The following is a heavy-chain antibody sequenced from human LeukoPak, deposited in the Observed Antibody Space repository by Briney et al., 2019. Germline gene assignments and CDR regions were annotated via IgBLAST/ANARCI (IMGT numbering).Heavy chain of an antibody. CDR1: GDTFGSYA. Sequence: SVKVSCKAPGDTFGSYAISWVRQAHGQGLEWMGRTIPILGIAKYAQKFQGGLTITADTSTSTAYMELTNLRSDDTAVYYCASQFLLPFDYWGRGTLVTVSS. CDR2: TIPILGIA. D-gene: IGHD3-22*01. V-gene: IGHV1-69*04. J-gene: IGHJ4*02. CDR3: ASQFLLPFDY.